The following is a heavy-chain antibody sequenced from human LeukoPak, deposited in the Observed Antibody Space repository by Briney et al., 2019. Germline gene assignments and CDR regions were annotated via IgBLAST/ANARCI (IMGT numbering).Heavy chain of an antibody. Sequence: GGSLRLSCAASGFTFSSYAMSWVRQAPGRGLEWVSAISGSGGSTYYADSVKGRFTISRDNSKNTLYLQMNSLRAEDTAVYYCAKPLFPSSGSPFDYWGQGTLVTVSS. CDR1: GFTFSSYA. CDR3: AKPLFPSSGSPFDY. V-gene: IGHV3-23*01. D-gene: IGHD1-26*01. CDR2: ISGSGGST. J-gene: IGHJ4*02.